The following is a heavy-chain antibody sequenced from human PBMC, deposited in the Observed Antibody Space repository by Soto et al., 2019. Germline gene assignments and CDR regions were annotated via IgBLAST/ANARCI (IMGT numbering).Heavy chain of an antibody. V-gene: IGHV4-4*09. D-gene: IGHD4-17*01. CDR1: GASISNNY. J-gene: IGHJ5*02. CDR3: ARASTVTTRGSRNNWFDP. Sequence: PSETLSLTCTVSGASISNNYWSWIRQPPGKGLEWIGYIYHSGSTNYNPSLKSRVTISMDTSKNQFSLKLSSVTAADTAVYYCARASTVTTRGSRNNWFDPWGQGTLVTVS. CDR2: IYHSGST.